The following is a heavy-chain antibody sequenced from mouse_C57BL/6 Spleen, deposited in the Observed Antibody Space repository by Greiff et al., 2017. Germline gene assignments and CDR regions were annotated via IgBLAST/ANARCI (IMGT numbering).Heavy chain of an antibody. D-gene: IGHD1-1*02. CDR1: GYTFTSYW. Sequence: VKLQQPGAELVMPGASVKLSCKASGYTFTSYWMHWVKQRPGQGLEWIGEIDPSDSYTNYNQKFKGKSTLTVDKSSSTAYMQLSSLTSEDSAFYCGARGGYFNYVDYWGQGTTLTVSS. CDR3: ARGGYFNYVDY. CDR2: IDPSDSYT. J-gene: IGHJ2*01. V-gene: IGHV1-69*01.